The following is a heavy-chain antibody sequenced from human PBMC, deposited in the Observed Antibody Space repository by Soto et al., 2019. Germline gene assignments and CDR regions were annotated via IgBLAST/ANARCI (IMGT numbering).Heavy chain of an antibody. Sequence: QVQLVESGGGVVQPGRSLRLACAASGFTFSSYGMHWVRQAPGKGRERVAVISYEGSNKYYADSVKGRLTISTDNSKNNLYLSGDRLRAEDTAVYYCATDPAGGIAADGAGYNWFDPWGQGTLVTVAS. D-gene: IGHD6-13*01. J-gene: IGHJ5*02. CDR3: ATDPAGGIAADGAGYNWFDP. CDR2: ISYEGSNK. CDR1: GFTFSSYG. V-gene: IGHV3-30*03.